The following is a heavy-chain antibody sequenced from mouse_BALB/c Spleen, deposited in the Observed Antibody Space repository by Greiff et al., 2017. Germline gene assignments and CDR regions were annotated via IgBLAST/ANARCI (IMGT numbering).Heavy chain of an antibody. D-gene: IGHD2-1*01. CDR1: GYSITSGY. J-gene: IGHJ4*01. CDR3: ARGEGHYYYAMDY. Sequence: EVKLMESGPRLVKPSQTLSLTCSVSGYSITSGYWYWIRQFPGHKLEYMGYISYSGSTYYNPSLKSRISITRDTTKNQYYLQLNSVTTEDTATYYCARGEGHYYYAMDYWGQGTSVTVSS. CDR2: ISYSGST. V-gene: IGHV3-8*02.